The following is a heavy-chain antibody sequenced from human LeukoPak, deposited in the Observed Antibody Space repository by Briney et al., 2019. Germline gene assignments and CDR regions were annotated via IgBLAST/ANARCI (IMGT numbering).Heavy chain of an antibody. CDR1: GFTFSGYW. Sequence: GGSLRLSCAASGFTFSGYWMHWVRQVPGKGLVWLSRITGDGSSTTYADSVKGRFTISRDNAKNTVFLQMISLRAEDTAVYYCARDTGWYFDLWGRGTLVTVSS. CDR3: ARDTGWYFDL. D-gene: IGHD4-17*01. V-gene: IGHV3-74*01. CDR2: ITGDGSST. J-gene: IGHJ2*01.